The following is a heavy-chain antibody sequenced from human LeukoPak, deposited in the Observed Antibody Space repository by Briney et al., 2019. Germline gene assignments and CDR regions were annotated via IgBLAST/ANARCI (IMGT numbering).Heavy chain of an antibody. CDR1: GGSISSGSYY. CDR2: IYTSGST. Sequence: SETLSLTCTVSGGSISSGSYYWSWIRQPAGKGLEWIGRIYTSGSTNYNPSLKSRVTISVDTSKNQFSLKLSSVTAADTAVYYCARLFYSSGWYWGQGTLVTVSS. V-gene: IGHV4-61*02. J-gene: IGHJ4*02. D-gene: IGHD6-19*01. CDR3: ARLFYSSGWY.